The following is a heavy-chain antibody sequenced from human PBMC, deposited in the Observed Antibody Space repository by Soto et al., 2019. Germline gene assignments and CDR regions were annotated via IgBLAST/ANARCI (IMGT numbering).Heavy chain of an antibody. D-gene: IGHD3-3*02. J-gene: IGHJ6*02. V-gene: IGHV3-73*01. CDR1: GFTFSGSA. CDR3: TRGAFLELSYYYYDGMDV. CDR2: ISSKGNTYAT. Sequence: PGGSLRLSCATSGFTFSGSAMHWVRQASEKGLEWVGRISSKGNTYATAYAASVKGRFTISRDDSKNTAYLQMNSLKTEDTAVYYCTRGAFLELSYYYYDGMDVWGQGTMVTVSS.